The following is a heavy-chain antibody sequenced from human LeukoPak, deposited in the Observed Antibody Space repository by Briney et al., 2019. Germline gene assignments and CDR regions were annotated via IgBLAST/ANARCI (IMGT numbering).Heavy chain of an antibody. CDR1: GGSISSYY. Sequence: SETLSLTCTVSGGSISSYYWSWIRQPPGKGLEWIGYIYYSGSTNYNPSLKSRVTISVDRSKNQFSLKLSSVTAADTAVYYCARVAARSPIDYWGQGTLVTVSS. CDR2: IYYSGST. V-gene: IGHV4-59*12. CDR3: ARVAARSPIDY. D-gene: IGHD6-6*01. J-gene: IGHJ4*02.